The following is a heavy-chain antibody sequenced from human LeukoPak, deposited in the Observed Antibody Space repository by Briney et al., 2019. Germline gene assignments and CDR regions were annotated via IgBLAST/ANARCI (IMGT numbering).Heavy chain of an antibody. J-gene: IGHJ4*02. Sequence: GESLRLSCAGSGITFSDQYIDWVRQAPGRGLEWVSGISDSGGSTSYADSVKGRFTISRDNSRNTLYLQMNSLRVEDTAVYYCAKLVRPPYYFDYWGQGTLVTVSS. V-gene: IGHV3-23*01. D-gene: IGHD6-13*01. CDR3: AKLVRPPYYFDY. CDR2: ISDSGGST. CDR1: GITFSDQY.